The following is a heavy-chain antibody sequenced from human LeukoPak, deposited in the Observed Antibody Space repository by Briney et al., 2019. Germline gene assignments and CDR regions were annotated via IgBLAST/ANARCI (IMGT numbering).Heavy chain of an antibody. CDR3: AKDPYSSRMEYFQY. Sequence: GGSLRPSCAASGFTFSTYAMSWVRQGPGKGLEWVSTTSGRGDIIYYADSVKGRFTISRDNSKNTLYLEMSSLRTEDTAVYYCAKDPYSSRMEYFQYWGQGTLVIVSS. V-gene: IGHV3-23*01. CDR1: GFTFSTYA. CDR2: TSGRGDII. D-gene: IGHD3-22*01. J-gene: IGHJ1*01.